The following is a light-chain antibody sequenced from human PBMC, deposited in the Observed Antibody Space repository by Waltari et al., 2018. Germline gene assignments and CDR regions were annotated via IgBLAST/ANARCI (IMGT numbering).Light chain of an antibody. CDR1: QSIRSY. V-gene: IGKV1-39*01. CDR2: GAS. Sequence: DIQMTQSPSSLSAFVGERVTITCRASQSIRSYVNWYQQKAGKAPQLLIYGASSLQSVVPSRFRGSGARTDFTLNIRSLQPEDLATYYCQQSLNTPRTFGQGTKVEMK. J-gene: IGKJ1*01. CDR3: QQSLNTPRT.